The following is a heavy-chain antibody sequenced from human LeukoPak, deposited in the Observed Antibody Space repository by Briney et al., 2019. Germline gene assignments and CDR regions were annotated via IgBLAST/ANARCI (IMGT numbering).Heavy chain of an antibody. Sequence: ASVKVSCKASGYTFTSYGISWVRQAPGQGLEWMGWINPNSGGTNYAQKFQGRVTMTRDTSISTAYMELSRLRSDDTAVYYCARSYYDFWSGYSSRVLDYWGQGTLVTVSS. CDR2: INPNSGGT. D-gene: IGHD3-3*01. V-gene: IGHV1-2*02. CDR3: ARSYYDFWSGYSSRVLDY. CDR1: GYTFTSYG. J-gene: IGHJ4*02.